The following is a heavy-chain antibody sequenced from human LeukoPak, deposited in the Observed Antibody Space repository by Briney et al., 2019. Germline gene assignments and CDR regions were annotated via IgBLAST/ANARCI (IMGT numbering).Heavy chain of an antibody. CDR3: ARGYSFRQEYSGSSSTTVLFDY. D-gene: IGHD1-26*01. CDR1: GGSFSGYY. Sequence: PSETLSLTCAVYGGSFSGYYWSWIRQPPGKGLEWIGEINHSGSTNYNPSLKSRVTISVDTSKNQFSLKLSSVTAADTAVYYCARGYSFRQEYSGSSSTTVLFDYWGQGTLVTVSS. CDR2: INHSGST. V-gene: IGHV4-34*01. J-gene: IGHJ4*02.